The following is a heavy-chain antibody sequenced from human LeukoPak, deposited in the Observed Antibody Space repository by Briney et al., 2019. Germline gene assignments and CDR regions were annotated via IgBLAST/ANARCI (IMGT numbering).Heavy chain of an antibody. CDR1: GYTFTGYY. Sequence: ASVKVSCKASGYTFTGYYMHWVRQAPGQGLEWMGMINPSGGSTSYAQKFQGRVTMTRDTSTNTVYMELSSLRSDDTAVYYCASTNRNGYNFDYWGQGTLVTVSS. D-gene: IGHD5-24*01. V-gene: IGHV1-46*01. CDR3: ASTNRNGYNFDY. J-gene: IGHJ4*02. CDR2: INPSGGST.